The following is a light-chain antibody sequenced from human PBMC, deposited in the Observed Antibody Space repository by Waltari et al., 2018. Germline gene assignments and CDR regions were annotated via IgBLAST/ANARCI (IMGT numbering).Light chain of an antibody. Sequence: QSALTQPASVSGSPGQSITIFCTGTSSDVGGYDYVSWYQQHPGKAPKLMIYDVRTRPSGVSNRFSGSKSGKTASLTISGLQAEDEADYYCGSYTSSSTLVFGTGTKVTVL. J-gene: IGLJ1*01. V-gene: IGLV2-14*03. CDR3: GSYTSSSTLV. CDR1: SSDVGGYDY. CDR2: DVR.